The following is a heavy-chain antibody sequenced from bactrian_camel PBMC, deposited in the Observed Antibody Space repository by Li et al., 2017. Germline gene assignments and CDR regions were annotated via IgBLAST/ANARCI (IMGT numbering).Heavy chain of an antibody. CDR3: AAVNRGSRGGYCTSWAPADFRY. CDR2: IPTAGGPA. CDR1: RYTTSVGC. Sequence: HVQLVESGGGSVQAGGSLRLSCAAPRYTTSVGCMGWFRQAPGKEREGVAFIPTAGGPADYADSVKGRFTISIDNDKNTLYIQMDNLKPEDAALYYCAAVNRGSRGGYCTSWAPADFRYWGQGTQVTVS. J-gene: IGHJ6*01. D-gene: IGHD3*01. V-gene: IGHV3S1*01.